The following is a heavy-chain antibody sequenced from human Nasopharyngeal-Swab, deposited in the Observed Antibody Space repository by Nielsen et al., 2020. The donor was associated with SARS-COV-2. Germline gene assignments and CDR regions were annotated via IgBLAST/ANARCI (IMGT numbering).Heavy chain of an antibody. V-gene: IGHV3-23*03. Sequence: GEPLKISCAASGFTFSSYAMSWVRQAPGKGLEWVSVIYSGGSSTYYADSVKGRFTISRDNSKNTLYLQMNSLRAEDTAVYYCARCITIFGTRYGMDVWGQGTTVTVSS. J-gene: IGHJ6*02. CDR3: ARCITIFGTRYGMDV. D-gene: IGHD3-3*01. CDR1: GFTFSSYA. CDR2: IYSGGSST.